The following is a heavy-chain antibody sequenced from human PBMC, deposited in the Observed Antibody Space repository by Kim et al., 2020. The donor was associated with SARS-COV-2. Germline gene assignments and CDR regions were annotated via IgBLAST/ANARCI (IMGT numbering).Heavy chain of an antibody. D-gene: IGHD3-9*01. J-gene: IGHJ4*02. CDR1: GYTFSSYG. Sequence: ASVKVSCKASGYTFSSYGISRGRQAPGQGLEWRGWISVYKGNTNYAQKRQGRVTMTTDTSTRTAFLELRSLRSDDTTVFYCAGDLGVWGLTGYDHEGGFFKYWGKGTRATDSS. CDR2: ISVYKGNT. V-gene: IGHV1-18*01. CDR3: AGDLGVWGLTGYDHEGGFFKY.